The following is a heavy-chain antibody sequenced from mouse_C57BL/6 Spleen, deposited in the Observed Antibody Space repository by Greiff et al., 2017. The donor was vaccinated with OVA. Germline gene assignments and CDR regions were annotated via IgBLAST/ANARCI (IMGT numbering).Heavy chain of an antibody. J-gene: IGHJ4*01. CDR2: IDPSDSET. CDR3: ARSDGYYVFYAMDY. V-gene: IGHV1-52*01. CDR1: GYTFTSYW. D-gene: IGHD2-3*01. Sequence: QVQLKQPGAELVRPGSSVKLSCKASGYTFTSYWMHWVKQRPIQGLEWIGNIDPSDSETHYNQKFKDKATLTVDKSSSTAYMQLSSLTSEDSAVYCCARSDGYYVFYAMDYWGRGTSGTVSS.